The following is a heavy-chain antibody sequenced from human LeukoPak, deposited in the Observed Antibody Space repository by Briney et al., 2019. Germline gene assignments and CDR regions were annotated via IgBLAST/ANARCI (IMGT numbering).Heavy chain of an antibody. J-gene: IGHJ4*02. CDR1: GYTFTGYY. D-gene: IGHD2-21*02. Sequence: ASVKVSCKASGYTFTGYYMHWVRQAPGQGLEWMGWINPNSGGTNYAQKFQGRVTMTRDTSISTAYMELSRLRSDDTAVYYCARWGHMTTVTSVVTAINGLDYWGQGTLVTVSS. V-gene: IGHV1-2*02. CDR2: INPNSGGT. CDR3: ARWGHMTTVTSVVTAINGLDY.